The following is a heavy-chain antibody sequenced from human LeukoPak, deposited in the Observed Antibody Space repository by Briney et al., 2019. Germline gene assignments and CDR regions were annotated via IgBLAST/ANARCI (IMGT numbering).Heavy chain of an antibody. CDR1: GFTFDDYG. J-gene: IGHJ6*03. Sequence: GGSLRLSCAASGFTFDDYGMSWVRQATGKGLEWVSGINWNGGSTGYADSVKGRFTISRDNAKNPLYLQMNSLRAEDTALYYCASFYDFWSGDYYMDVWGKGTTVTVSS. D-gene: IGHD3-3*01. CDR3: ASFYDFWSGDYYMDV. CDR2: INWNGGST. V-gene: IGHV3-20*04.